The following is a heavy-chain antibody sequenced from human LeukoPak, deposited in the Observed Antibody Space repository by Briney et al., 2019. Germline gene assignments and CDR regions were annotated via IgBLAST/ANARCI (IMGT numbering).Heavy chain of an antibody. Sequence: ASVKVSCKASGYTFTSYYMHWVRQAPGQGLEWMGIINPSGGSTSYAQKFQGRVTMTRDTSTSTAYMELRSLRSDDTAVCYCARSSIAARPRYFDYWGQGTLVTVSS. CDR3: ARSSIAARPRYFDY. V-gene: IGHV1-46*01. J-gene: IGHJ4*02. CDR1: GYTFTSYY. D-gene: IGHD6-6*01. CDR2: INPSGGST.